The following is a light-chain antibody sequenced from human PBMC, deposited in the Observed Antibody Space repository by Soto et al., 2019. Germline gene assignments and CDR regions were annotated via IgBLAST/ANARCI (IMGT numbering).Light chain of an antibody. Sequence: ETVLTQSPATLSLSPGERATLSCRASQSVSIYLAWYQQKPGQAPRLLIYDASKRAPGVPARFSGSGSGTEFTLTISSLQSEDCAVYYCQQYKNWPWTFGQGTKVDI. CDR1: QSVSIY. CDR3: QQYKNWPWT. V-gene: IGKV3-11*01. J-gene: IGKJ1*01. CDR2: DAS.